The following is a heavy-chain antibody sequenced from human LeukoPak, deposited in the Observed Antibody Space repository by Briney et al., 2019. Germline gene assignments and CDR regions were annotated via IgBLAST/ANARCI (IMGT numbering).Heavy chain of an antibody. D-gene: IGHD2-21*02. J-gene: IGHJ3*02. V-gene: IGHV3-48*03. CDR1: GFTFSSYE. CDR3: ARDPAYCGGDCYSLGAFDI. Sequence: GGSLRLSCAASGFTFSSYEMNWVRRAPGKGLEWVSYISSSGSTIYYADSVKGRFTISRDNAKNSLYLQMNSLRAEDTAVYYCARDPAYCGGDCYSLGAFDIWGQGTMVTVSS. CDR2: ISSSGSTI.